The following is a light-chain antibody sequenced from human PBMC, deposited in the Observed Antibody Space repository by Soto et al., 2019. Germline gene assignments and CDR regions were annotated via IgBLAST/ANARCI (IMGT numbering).Light chain of an antibody. CDR3: HQYNYWPPET. CDR2: GAS. CDR1: QSVSTD. Sequence: IVMTQSPATLSVSLCEIATLSCRSSQSVSTDLAWYQQKPCQAPRLLIFGASTRATGIPARFSGSGSGTEFILTISSLQSEDSAVYYCHQYNYWPPETFGQGTKVDIK. V-gene: IGKV3-15*01. J-gene: IGKJ1*01.